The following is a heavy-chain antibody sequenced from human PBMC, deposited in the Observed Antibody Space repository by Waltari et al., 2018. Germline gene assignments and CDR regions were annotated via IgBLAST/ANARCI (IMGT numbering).Heavy chain of an antibody. V-gene: IGHV3-21*01. Sequence: EVQLVESGGGLVKPGGSLRLSCAASGFTFSSYSMNWVRQAPGKGLEWVSSISSSSSYIYYADSVKGRFTISRDNAKNSLYLQMNSLRAEDTAVYYCARDQGGSGWPFDYWGQGTLVTVSS. CDR1: GFTFSSYS. D-gene: IGHD6-19*01. CDR2: ISSSSSYI. CDR3: ARDQGGSGWPFDY. J-gene: IGHJ4*02.